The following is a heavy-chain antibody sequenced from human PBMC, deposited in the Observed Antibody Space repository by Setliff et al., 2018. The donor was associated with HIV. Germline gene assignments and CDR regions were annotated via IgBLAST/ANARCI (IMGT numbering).Heavy chain of an antibody. Sequence: SETLSLTCSVSGVSIVSGSFYFSWIRHHPGKGLEWIGTVYYTGKTYYNPSLQSRLTMSADTSKNQLYLKINSVTAADTAAYFCARDLHANYHVVDIWGPGTMVTVSS. CDR1: GVSIVSGSFY. J-gene: IGHJ3*02. D-gene: IGHD2-15*01. CDR3: ARDLHANYHVVDI. V-gene: IGHV4-31*03. CDR2: VYYTGKT.